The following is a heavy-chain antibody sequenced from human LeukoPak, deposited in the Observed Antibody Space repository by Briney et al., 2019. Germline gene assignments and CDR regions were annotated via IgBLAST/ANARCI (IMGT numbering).Heavy chain of an antibody. CDR1: GFTFSTYS. CDR2: ISSSSSSTI. V-gene: IGHV3-48*01. Sequence: GGSLRLSCAASGFTFSTYSMNWVRQAPGRGLEWVSYISSSSSSTIYYADSVKGRFTISRDNAKNSLYLQMNSLRAEDAAVYYCAKIPTAMVTGYYYMDVWGKGTTVTVSS. CDR3: AKIPTAMVTGYYYMDV. J-gene: IGHJ6*03. D-gene: IGHD5-18*01.